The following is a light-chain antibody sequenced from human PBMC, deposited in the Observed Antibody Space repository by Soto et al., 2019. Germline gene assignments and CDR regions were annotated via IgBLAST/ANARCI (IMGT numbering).Light chain of an antibody. V-gene: IGKV3-20*01. Sequence: EIVLTQSPGTLSLSPGERATLSCRASQSVSSSYLAWYQQKPGQAPRLLIYGALNRATGIQDRFSASGSGTDFTLTIIRLEPEDFAMYYCRQYGSSPPYTFGQGTKLEIK. CDR2: GAL. CDR3: RQYGSSPPYT. CDR1: QSVSSSY. J-gene: IGKJ2*01.